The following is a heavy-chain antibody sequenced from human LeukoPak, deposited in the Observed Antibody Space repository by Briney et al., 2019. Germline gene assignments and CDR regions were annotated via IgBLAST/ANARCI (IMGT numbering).Heavy chain of an antibody. CDR3: ARENIVVVVAAIEYWFDP. D-gene: IGHD2-15*01. V-gene: IGHV3-33*01. Sequence: PGGSLRLSCAASGFTFSSYGMHWVRQAPGKGLEWVAVIWYDGSNKYYADSVKGRFTISRDNSKNTLYLQMNSLRAEDTAVYYCARENIVVVVAAIEYWFDPWGQGTLVTVSS. J-gene: IGHJ5*02. CDR2: IWYDGSNK. CDR1: GFTFSSYG.